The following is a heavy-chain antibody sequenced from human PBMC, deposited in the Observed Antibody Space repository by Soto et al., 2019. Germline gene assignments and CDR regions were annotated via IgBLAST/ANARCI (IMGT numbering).Heavy chain of an antibody. D-gene: IGHD7-27*01. CDR3: AKDPSNSSIPPRDL. CDR1: GFTFSSYG. CDR2: ISYDGSNK. V-gene: IGHV3-30*18. J-gene: IGHJ2*01. Sequence: QVQLVESGGGVVQPGRSLRLSCAASGFTFSSYGMHWVRQAPGKGLEWVAVISYDGSNKYYADSVKGRFTISRDNSKNTLYLQMNSLRAEDTAVYYCAKDPSNSSIPPRDLWGRGTLVTVSS.